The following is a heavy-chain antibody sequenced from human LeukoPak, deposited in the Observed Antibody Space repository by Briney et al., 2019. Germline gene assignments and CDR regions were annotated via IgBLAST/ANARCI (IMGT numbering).Heavy chain of an antibody. J-gene: IGHJ4*02. V-gene: IGHV3-23*01. CDR3: AKSYNGYESKPDY. D-gene: IGHD5-12*01. CDR1: GFTFSNYA. Sequence: GGSLRLSCAASGFTFSNYAMSWVRQAPGKGLEWVSTLSGTGGSTYYADSVKGRFTISRDNSKNTLYLQVSSLRAEDTAVYYCAKSYNGYESKPDYWGQGTLVTVSS. CDR2: LSGTGGST.